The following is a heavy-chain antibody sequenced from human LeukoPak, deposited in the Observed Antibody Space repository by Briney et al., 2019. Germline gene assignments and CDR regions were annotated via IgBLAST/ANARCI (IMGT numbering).Heavy chain of an antibody. CDR2: IRYDGSNK. CDR3: ATLRASAGTFWYFDY. Sequence: QSGGSLRLSCTASGFTFSSYGMHWVRQAPGKGLEWVAFIRYDGSNKYYADSVKGRFTISRDNSKNTLYLQMNSLRAEDTAVYYCATLRASAGTFWYFDYWGQGTLVTVSS. CDR1: GFTFSSYG. D-gene: IGHD6-13*01. J-gene: IGHJ4*02. V-gene: IGHV3-30*02.